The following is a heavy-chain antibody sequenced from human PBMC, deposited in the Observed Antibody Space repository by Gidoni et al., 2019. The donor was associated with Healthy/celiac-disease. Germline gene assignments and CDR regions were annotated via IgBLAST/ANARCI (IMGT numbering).Heavy chain of an antibody. CDR1: GFTFSSYS. CDR3: ARGRSPCGSTSCYGFYYYYYMDV. CDR2: ISSSSSTI. Sequence: EVQLVESGGGLVQPGGSLRLSCAASGFTFSSYSMNWVRQAPGQGLEWVSYISSSSSTIYYADAVKGRFTISRDNAKNSLYLQMNSLRAEDTAVYYCARGRSPCGSTSCYGFYYYYYMDVWGKGTTVTVSS. D-gene: IGHD2-2*01. J-gene: IGHJ6*03. V-gene: IGHV3-48*01.